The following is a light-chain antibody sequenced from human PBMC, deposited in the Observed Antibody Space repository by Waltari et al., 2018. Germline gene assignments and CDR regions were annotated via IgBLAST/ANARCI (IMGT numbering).Light chain of an antibody. CDR1: QSVSTY. CDR2: DAS. Sequence: EIVLTQSPATLSLSPGERATLSCRTCQSVSTYLAWYQQKPGQAPRPLIYDASNRASGIPARFSGSGSGTDFTLTISSLEPEDFAVYYCQQRTNWPFGQGTKLEIK. J-gene: IGKJ2*01. V-gene: IGKV3-11*01. CDR3: QQRTNWP.